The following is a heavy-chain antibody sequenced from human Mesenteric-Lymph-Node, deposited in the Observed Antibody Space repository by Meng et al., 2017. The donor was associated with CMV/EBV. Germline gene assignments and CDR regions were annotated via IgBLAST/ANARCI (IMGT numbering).Heavy chain of an antibody. D-gene: IGHD6-13*01. V-gene: IGHV3-74*01. CDR1: GFTFSSFW. CDR3: ARGREGGPIVAAL. CDR2: ITSDGRST. J-gene: IGHJ4*02. Sequence: CAASGFTFSSFWMHWVRQAPGKGLVWVSHITSDGRSTSYADSVKGRFTISRDNAKNTLYLQMISLRAEDTAVYYCARGREGGPIVAALWGQGTLVTVSS.